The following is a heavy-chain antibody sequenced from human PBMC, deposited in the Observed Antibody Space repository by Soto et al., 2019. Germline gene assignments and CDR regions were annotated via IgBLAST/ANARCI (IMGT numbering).Heavy chain of an antibody. J-gene: IGHJ4*02. CDR3: AKYHGVVVTAPIDY. D-gene: IGHD2-21*02. V-gene: IGHV3-23*01. Sequence: GESLKISCAASGFTFSSYAMSWVRQAPGKGLEWVSAISGSGGSTYYADSVKGRLTISRDNSKNTLYLQMNSLRAEDTAVYYCAKYHGVVVTAPIDYWGQGTLVTVSS. CDR2: ISGSGGST. CDR1: GFTFSSYA.